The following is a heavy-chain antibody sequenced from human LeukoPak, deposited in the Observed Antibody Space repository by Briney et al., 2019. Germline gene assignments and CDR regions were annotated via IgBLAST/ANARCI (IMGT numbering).Heavy chain of an antibody. J-gene: IGHJ6*03. CDR1: GGTFSSYA. V-gene: IGHV1-69*05. CDR2: IIPIFGTA. Sequence: GASVKVSCKASGGTFSSYAISWVRQAPGQGLEWMGGIIPIFGTANYAQKFQGRVTNTTDESTSTAYMELSSLRSEDTAVYYCASAYSSSSDDYYYCMDVWGKGTTVTVSS. D-gene: IGHD6-6*01. CDR3: ASAYSSSSDDYYYCMDV.